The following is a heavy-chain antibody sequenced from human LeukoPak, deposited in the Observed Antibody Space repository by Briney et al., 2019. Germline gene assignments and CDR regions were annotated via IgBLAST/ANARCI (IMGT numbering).Heavy chain of an antibody. CDR3: AKDPTEYYDSSGYCYFDY. Sequence: GGSLRLSCAASGFTFSSYWMSWVRQAPGKGLEWVANIKQDGSEKYYVDSVKGRFTISRDNAKNSLYLRMNSLRAEDTAVYYCAKDPTEYYDSSGYCYFDYWGQGTLVTVSS. D-gene: IGHD3-22*01. CDR2: IKQDGSEK. V-gene: IGHV3-7*03. J-gene: IGHJ4*02. CDR1: GFTFSSYW.